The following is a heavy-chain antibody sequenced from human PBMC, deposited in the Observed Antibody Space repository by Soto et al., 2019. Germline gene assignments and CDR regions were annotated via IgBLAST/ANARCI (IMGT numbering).Heavy chain of an antibody. CDR2: IYYSGST. J-gene: IGHJ5*02. D-gene: IGHD6-19*01. CDR3: AREGGDSNGSWRWFDP. CDR1: GGSISGYY. V-gene: IGHV4-31*11. Sequence: SETLSLTCAVYGGSISGYYWSWIRQHPGKGLEWIGYIYYSGSTYYNPSLKSRVTISVDTSNNQFSLKLSSVTAEDTAVYYCAREGGDSNGSWRWFDPWGQGTLVTVSS.